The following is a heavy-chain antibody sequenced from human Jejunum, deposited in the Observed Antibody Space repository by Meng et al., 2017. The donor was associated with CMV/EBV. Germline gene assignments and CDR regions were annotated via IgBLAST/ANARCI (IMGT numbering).Heavy chain of an antibody. CDR1: STSICAMIW. CDR3: AREGVGDALVY. V-gene: IGHV4-4*02. Sequence: TCAVSSTSICAMIWWLRVPRTAVKGLEWIGRIHHSAGTPYTPSLKSRVTISLDKSTHQFSLDLNSVTAADTAVYYCAREGVGDALVYWGQGTLVTVSS. CDR2: IHHSAGT. D-gene: IGHD4-17*01. J-gene: IGHJ4*02.